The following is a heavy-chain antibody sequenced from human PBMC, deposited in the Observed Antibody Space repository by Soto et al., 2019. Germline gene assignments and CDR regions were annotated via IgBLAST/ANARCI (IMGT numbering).Heavy chain of an antibody. CDR2: IYYRGTT. CDR1: GGSISSDNCL. J-gene: IGHJ5*02. CDR3: ARSVDP. V-gene: IGHV4-39*07. Sequence: ASETLSLTCTVSGGSISSDNCLWGWIRQPPGKGLEWIGNIYYRGTTYYNPSLKSRVTISVDTSKNQFSLKLSSVTAADTAVYYYARSVDPWGQGTLVTVSS.